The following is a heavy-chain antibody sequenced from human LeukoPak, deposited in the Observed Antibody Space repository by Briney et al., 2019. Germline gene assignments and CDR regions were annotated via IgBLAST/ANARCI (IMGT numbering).Heavy chain of an antibody. CDR1: GFTFSSYE. CDR2: ISPSANTI. D-gene: IGHD6-6*01. CDR3: ARTAYTTSSLGF. Sequence: PGGSLRLSCAASGFTFSSYEMNWVRQAPGKGLEWVSYISPSANTIYYADSMKGRFTISRDNAKNSLFLQMNSLRAEDTAVYHCARTAYTTSSLGFWGQGTLVTVSS. V-gene: IGHV3-48*03. J-gene: IGHJ4*02.